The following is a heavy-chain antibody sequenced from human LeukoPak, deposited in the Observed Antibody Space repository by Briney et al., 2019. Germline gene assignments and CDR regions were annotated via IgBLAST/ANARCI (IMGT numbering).Heavy chain of an antibody. V-gene: IGHV3-23*01. CDR2: ISGSGGST. Sequence: GGSLRLSCAASGFTFSSYAMSWVRQAPGKGLEWVSTISGSGGSTYYADSVKGRFTISRDNSKNTLYLQMNSLRAEDTAVYYCAKERGDSRGKYYFDYWGQGTLVTVSS. CDR1: GFTFSSYA. D-gene: IGHD2-21*02. CDR3: AKERGDSRGKYYFDY. J-gene: IGHJ4*02.